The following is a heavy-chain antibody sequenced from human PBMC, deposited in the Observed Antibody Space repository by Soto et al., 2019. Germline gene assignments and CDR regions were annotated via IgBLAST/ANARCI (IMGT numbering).Heavy chain of an antibody. D-gene: IGHD2-15*01. V-gene: IGHV3-23*01. J-gene: IGHJ5*02. CDR3: AKDGDNVVVAATPSIWFDP. CDR1: GFTFSSYA. Sequence: GGSLRLSCAASGFTFSSYAMSWVRQAPGKGLEWVSAISGSGGSTYYADSVKGRFTISRDNSKNTLYLQMNSLRAEDTAVYYCAKDGDNVVVAATPSIWFDPWGQGTLVTVSS. CDR2: ISGSGGST.